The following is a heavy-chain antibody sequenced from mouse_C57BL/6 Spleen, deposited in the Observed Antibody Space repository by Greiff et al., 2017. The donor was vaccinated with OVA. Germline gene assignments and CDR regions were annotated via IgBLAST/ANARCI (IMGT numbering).Heavy chain of an antibody. CDR2: INPSNGGT. Sequence: QVQLQQPGTELVKPGASVKLSCKASGYTFTSYWMHWVKQRPGQGLEWIGNINPSNGGTNYNEKFKSKATLTVDKSSSTAYMQLSSLTSEDSAVYYCARSYYYGSSYHYAMDYWGQGTSVTVSS. CDR1: GYTFTSYW. D-gene: IGHD1-1*01. V-gene: IGHV1-53*01. CDR3: ARSYYYGSSYHYAMDY. J-gene: IGHJ4*01.